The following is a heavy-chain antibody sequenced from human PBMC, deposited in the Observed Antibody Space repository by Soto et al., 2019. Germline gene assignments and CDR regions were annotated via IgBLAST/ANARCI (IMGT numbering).Heavy chain of an antibody. CDR3: ARDTRYYDSSGYYFISDY. CDR1: GCSMSSYY. Sequence: PXETLSLTCLVAGCSMSSYYWSWIGQPAGKGLEWIGRIYTRGRANYNPSLKSRITMSVDTSKNQFSMKLSSVTATDTAVYYCARDTRYYDSSGYYFISDYWGQGTLVTVSS. J-gene: IGHJ4*02. CDR2: IYTRGRA. D-gene: IGHD3-22*01. V-gene: IGHV4-4*07.